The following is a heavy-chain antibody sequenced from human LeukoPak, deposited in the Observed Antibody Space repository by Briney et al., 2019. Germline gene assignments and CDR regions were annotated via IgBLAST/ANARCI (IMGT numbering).Heavy chain of an antibody. CDR1: GFTFSSYG. Sequence: PGGSLRLSCAASGFTFSSYGMHWVRQAPGKGLEWVAVISYDGSNKYYADSVKGRFTISRDNSKNTLYLQMNSLRAEDTAVYYCAKGPDSSSWPFDYWGQGTLVTVSS. J-gene: IGHJ4*02. V-gene: IGHV3-30*18. CDR2: ISYDGSNK. D-gene: IGHD6-13*01. CDR3: AKGPDSSSWPFDY.